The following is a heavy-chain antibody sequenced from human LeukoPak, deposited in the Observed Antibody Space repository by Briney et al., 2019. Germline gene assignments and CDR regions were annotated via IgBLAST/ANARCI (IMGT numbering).Heavy chain of an antibody. CDR3: ARQRVVITFGGVIAHAGYDY. Sequence: SETLSLTCTVSGGSVSSGSYSWSWIRQPPGKRLEWIGYIYNSGSTNYNPSLKSRVTISVDTSKNQFSLKLSSVTAADTAVYYCARQRVVITFGGVIAHAGYDYWGQGTLVTVSS. D-gene: IGHD3-16*02. CDR2: IYNSGST. J-gene: IGHJ4*02. CDR1: GGSVSSGSYS. V-gene: IGHV4-61*01.